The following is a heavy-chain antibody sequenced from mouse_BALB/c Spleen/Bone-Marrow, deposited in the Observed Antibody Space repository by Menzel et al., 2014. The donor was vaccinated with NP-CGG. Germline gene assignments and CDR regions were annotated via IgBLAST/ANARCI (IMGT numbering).Heavy chain of an antibody. Sequence: QVKLQQSGAELVRPGTSVKVSCKASGYAFTNYLIEWVKQRPGQGLEWIGVINPGSGGTNYNEKFKGKATLTADKSSSTAYMQLSSLTSDDSAVYFCARGGDYGFMDYWGQGTSVTVSS. D-gene: IGHD1-2*01. CDR3: ARGGDYGFMDY. V-gene: IGHV1-54*01. CDR2: INPGSGGT. CDR1: GYAFTNYL. J-gene: IGHJ4*01.